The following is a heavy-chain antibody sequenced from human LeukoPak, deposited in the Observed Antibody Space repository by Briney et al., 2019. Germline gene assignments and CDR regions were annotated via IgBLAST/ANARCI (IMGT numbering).Heavy chain of an antibody. V-gene: IGHV4-61*02. D-gene: IGHD3-22*01. CDR3: ARGRIVYYYDSSGSSPYNYFDY. CDR1: GGSISSGSYY. CDR2: IYTSGST. J-gene: IGHJ4*02. Sequence: SETLSLTCTVSGGSISSGSYYWSWIRQPAGKGLEWIGRIYTSGSTNYNRDLKSRVTISVDTSKNQFSLKLSSVTAADTAVYYCARGRIVYYYDSSGSSPYNYFDYWGQGTLVTVSS.